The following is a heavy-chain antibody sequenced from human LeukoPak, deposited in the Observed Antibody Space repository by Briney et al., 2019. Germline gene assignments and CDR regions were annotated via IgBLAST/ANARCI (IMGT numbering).Heavy chain of an antibody. CDR2: MNPNSGNT. Sequence: GASVKVSCKASGYTFTSYDINWVRQATGQGLEWMGWMNPNSGNTGYAQKFQGRVTITRNTSISTAYMELSSLRSEDTAVYYCARVVGDYNGLFDYWGQGTLVTVSP. D-gene: IGHD3-16*01. CDR3: ARVVGDYNGLFDY. J-gene: IGHJ4*02. CDR1: GYTFTSYD. V-gene: IGHV1-8*03.